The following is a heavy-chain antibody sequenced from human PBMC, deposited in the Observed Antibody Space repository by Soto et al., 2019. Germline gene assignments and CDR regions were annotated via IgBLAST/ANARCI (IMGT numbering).Heavy chain of an antibody. V-gene: IGHV1-3*01. D-gene: IGHD2-2*02. Sequence: VASVKVSCKASGYTFTSYSMHWVRQAPGQRLEGMGWINAGNGNTKYSQKLQGRVTITRDTSASTAYMELSSLRSEDTAVYYCAKSATVPAAIAYWGQGTLVTVSS. CDR3: AKSATVPAAIAY. CDR1: GYTFTSYS. J-gene: IGHJ4*02. CDR2: INAGNGNT.